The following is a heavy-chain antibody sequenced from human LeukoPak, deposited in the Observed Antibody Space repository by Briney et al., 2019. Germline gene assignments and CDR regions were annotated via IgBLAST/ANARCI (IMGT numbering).Heavy chain of an antibody. J-gene: IGHJ6*02. CDR3: ARDRVRIVVVPAAIELYYYYGMDV. D-gene: IGHD2-2*02. Sequence: ASVKVSCKASGYTFTSYGISWVRQAPGQGLEWMGWISAYNGNTNYAQKLQGRVTMTTDTSTSTAYMELRSLRSDDTAVYYCARDRVRIVVVPAAIELYYYYGMDVWGQGTTVTVSS. V-gene: IGHV1-18*01. CDR1: GYTFTSYG. CDR2: ISAYNGNT.